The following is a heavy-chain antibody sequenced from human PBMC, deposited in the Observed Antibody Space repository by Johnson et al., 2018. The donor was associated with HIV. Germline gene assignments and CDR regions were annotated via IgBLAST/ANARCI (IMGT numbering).Heavy chain of an antibody. CDR3: AKDLYSSSWTNDAFEI. D-gene: IGHD6-13*01. J-gene: IGHJ3*02. CDR2: ISYDGSNK. CDR1: GFTFSSYA. Sequence: QLVESGGGVVQPGRSLRLSCAASGFTFSSYAMHWVRQAPGKGLEWVAVISYDGSNKYYTDSVKGRFTISRDNSKNTLFLHMNSLRAEDTAVYHCAKDLYSSSWTNDAFEIWGQGTMVTVSS. V-gene: IGHV3-30-3*01.